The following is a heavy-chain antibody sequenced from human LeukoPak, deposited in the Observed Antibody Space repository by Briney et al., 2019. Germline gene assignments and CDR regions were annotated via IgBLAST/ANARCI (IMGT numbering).Heavy chain of an antibody. CDR3: ARVIAAAGTKNYYFDY. Sequence: SQTLSLTCAISGDSVSSNSAAWNWIRQSPSRGLGWLGRTYYRSKWYNDYAVSVKSRITINPDTSKNQFSLQLNSVTPEDTAVYYCARVIAAAGTKNYYFDYWGQGTLVTVSS. CDR2: TYYRSKWYN. D-gene: IGHD6-25*01. CDR1: GDSVSSNSAA. J-gene: IGHJ4*02. V-gene: IGHV6-1*01.